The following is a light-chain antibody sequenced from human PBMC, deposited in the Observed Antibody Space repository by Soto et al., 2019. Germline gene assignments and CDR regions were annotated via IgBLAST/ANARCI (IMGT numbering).Light chain of an antibody. J-gene: IGKJ1*01. CDR1: QTVSTN. CDR2: GAS. CDR3: QQYNSRPPLT. Sequence: EIVMTQSPDTLSVSPGDRATLSCRASQTVSTNLAWYQQKPGQAPRLLIYGASTRATGVPDRFSGSGSRTEFTLTISSLQSEDFAVYYCQQYNSRPPLTFGQGTKVEIK. V-gene: IGKV3-15*01.